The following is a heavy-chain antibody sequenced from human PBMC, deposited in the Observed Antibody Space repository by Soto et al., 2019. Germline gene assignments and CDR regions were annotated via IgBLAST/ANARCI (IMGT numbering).Heavy chain of an antibody. V-gene: IGHV4-28*01. CDR2: IYYSGTT. D-gene: IGHD1-26*01. CDR1: VYSISSSNW. CDR3: ARREIQGPIDY. J-gene: IGHJ4*02. Sequence: SETLSLTCAVSVYSISSSNWWGWIRQPPGKGLEWIGYIYYSGTTYYNPSLKSRVTMSVDTSKNQFSLKLTSVTAVDTAVYYCARREIQGPIDYWGQGTLLTVS.